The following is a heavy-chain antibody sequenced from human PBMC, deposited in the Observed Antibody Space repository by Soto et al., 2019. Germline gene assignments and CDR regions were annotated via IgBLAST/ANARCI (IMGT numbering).Heavy chain of an antibody. CDR3: ATMGTPVTGLYYFDY. CDR1: GGSISSGGYY. Sequence: PSETLSLTCTVSGGSISSGGYYWSWIRQHPGKGLEWIGYIYYSGSTYYNPSLKSRVTISVDTSKNQFSLKLSSVTAADTAVYYFATMGTPVTGLYYFDYWGQGTPVTVSS. CDR2: IYYSGST. V-gene: IGHV4-31*03. D-gene: IGHD4-17*01. J-gene: IGHJ4*02.